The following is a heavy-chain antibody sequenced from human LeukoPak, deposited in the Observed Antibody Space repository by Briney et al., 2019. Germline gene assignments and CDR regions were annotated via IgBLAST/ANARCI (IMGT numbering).Heavy chain of an antibody. CDR1: GVTFSSYA. V-gene: IGHV3-23*01. Sequence: LTGRSLRLSCAASGVTFSSYAMSWVSQAPGKWLEWVSAIIGSGGSTYYADSMKGRFTISRDNSKNTLYLQLNSLRAEDTAVYYCAKENYGSSGSTVYDYWGQGTLVTVSS. D-gene: IGHD3-22*01. J-gene: IGHJ4*02. CDR3: AKENYGSSGSTVYDY. CDR2: IIGSGGST.